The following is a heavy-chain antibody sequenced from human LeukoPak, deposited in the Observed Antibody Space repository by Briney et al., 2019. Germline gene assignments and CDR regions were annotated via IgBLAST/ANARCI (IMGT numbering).Heavy chain of an antibody. CDR1: GGSFSGYY. D-gene: IGHD6-13*01. Sequence: PSETLSLTCAVYGGSFSGYYWSWIRQPAGKGLEWIGRIYTSGSTNYNPSLKSRVTISVDTSKNQFSLKLSSVTAADTAVYYCARAGGSSWTGRKGWFDPWGQGTLVTVSS. V-gene: IGHV4-59*10. CDR3: ARAGGSSWTGRKGWFDP. J-gene: IGHJ5*02. CDR2: IYTSGST.